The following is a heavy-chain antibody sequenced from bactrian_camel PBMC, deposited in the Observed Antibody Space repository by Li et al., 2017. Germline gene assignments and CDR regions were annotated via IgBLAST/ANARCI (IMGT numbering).Heavy chain of an antibody. CDR3: AARRGYLRGNWKGFNY. CDR1: GYSFSVYC. V-gene: IGHV3S31*01. J-gene: IGHJ4*01. CDR2: IGTGARST. D-gene: IGHD8*01. Sequence: DVQLVESGGGSVQEGGSLRLSCAAPGYSFSVYCMSWFRQAPGKEREGVAAIGTGARSTYYADSVKGRFTISRDNAENTIYLQMNNLKPEDTAVYYCAARRGYLRGNWKGFNYWGQGTQVTVS.